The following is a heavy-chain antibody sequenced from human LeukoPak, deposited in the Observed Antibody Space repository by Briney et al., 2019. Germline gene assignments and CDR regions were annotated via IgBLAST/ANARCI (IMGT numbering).Heavy chain of an antibody. CDR3: ARQVYGDYPFDY. J-gene: IGHJ4*02. V-gene: IGHV3-66*04. CDR2: IYSDGGT. D-gene: IGHD4-17*01. Sequence: GGSLRLSCAASGFTVSSNYMSWVRQAPGKGLEWVSVIYSDGGTNYADSVKGRLTISRDNSKNTLYLQMNSLRAEDTAVYYCARQVYGDYPFDYWGQGTLVTVSS. CDR1: GFTVSSNY.